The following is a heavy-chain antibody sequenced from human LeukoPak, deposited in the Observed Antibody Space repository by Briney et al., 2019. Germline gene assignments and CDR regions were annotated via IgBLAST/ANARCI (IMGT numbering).Heavy chain of an antibody. J-gene: IGHJ4*02. D-gene: IGHD5-24*01. CDR2: IYHSGST. V-gene: IGHV4-38-2*01. CDR1: GYSISSGYY. Sequence: KPSETLPLTCAVSGYSISSGYYWGWIRQPPGKGLEWIGSIYHSGSTYYNPSLKGRVTISVDTSKNQFSLKLSSVTAADTAVYYCFGTPGWLQGTSFDYWGQGTLVTVSS. CDR3: FGTPGWLQGTSFDY.